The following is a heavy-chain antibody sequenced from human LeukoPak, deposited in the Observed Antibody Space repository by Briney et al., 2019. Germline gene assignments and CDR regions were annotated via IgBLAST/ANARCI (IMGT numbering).Heavy chain of an antibody. D-gene: IGHD4-17*01. Sequence: ASVKVSCKASGYTFTSYAMNWVRQAPGQGLEWMGWINTNTGNPTYAQGFTGRFVFSLDTSVSTAYLQISSLKAEDTAVYYCARGYGDPPAYYYYAMDVWGQGTTVTVSS. CDR1: GYTFTSYA. CDR3: ARGYGDPPAYYYYAMDV. V-gene: IGHV7-4-1*02. CDR2: INTNTGNP. J-gene: IGHJ6*02.